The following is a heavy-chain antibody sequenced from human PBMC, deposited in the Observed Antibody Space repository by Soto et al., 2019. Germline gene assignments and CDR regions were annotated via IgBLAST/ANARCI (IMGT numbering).Heavy chain of an antibody. J-gene: IGHJ6*02. CDR3: ARAGPPNYGMDV. CDR1: GFTFSSYD. CDR2: IVTAGDT. V-gene: IGHV3-13*01. Sequence: GGSLRLSCAASGFTFSSYDMHWVRQATGKGLEWVSAIVTAGDTYYPGSVKGRFTISRENAKNSLYLQMNSLRAEDTAVYYCARAGPPNYGMDVWGQGTTVTVSS.